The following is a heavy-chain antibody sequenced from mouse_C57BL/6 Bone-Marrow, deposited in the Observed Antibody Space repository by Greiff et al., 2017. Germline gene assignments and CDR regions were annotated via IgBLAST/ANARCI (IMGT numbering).Heavy chain of an antibody. J-gene: IGHJ4*01. CDR3: ARKRRVPMDY. V-gene: IGHV5-17*01. CDR2: ISSGNSTI. CDR1: GFTFSDYG. Sequence: DVTLVESGGGLVKPGGSLKLSCAASGFTFSDYGMHWVRQAPEKGLEWVAYISSGNSTIYYADTVKGRFTISRDNAKNTLFLQMTSLRSEDSAMYYCARKRRVPMDYWGQGTTVTVSS.